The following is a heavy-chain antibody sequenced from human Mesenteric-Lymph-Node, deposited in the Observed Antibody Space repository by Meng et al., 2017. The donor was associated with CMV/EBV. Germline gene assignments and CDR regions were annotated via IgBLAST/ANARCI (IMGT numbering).Heavy chain of an antibody. CDR2: IYRGDNT. V-gene: IGHV3-66*01. CDR3: TGDSVSNPNLDY. CDR1: GVNVRDKY. D-gene: IGHD3-10*01. J-gene: IGHJ4*02. Sequence: EVHLVESGGGLVQTGGSLRLSCAASGVNVRDKYMSWVRQAPGKGLEWVCIIYRGDNTYYIDSVKDRFTVSRDNSKNTMYLQMNSLRVEDTAVYYCTGDSVSNPNLDYWGQGTLVTVSS.